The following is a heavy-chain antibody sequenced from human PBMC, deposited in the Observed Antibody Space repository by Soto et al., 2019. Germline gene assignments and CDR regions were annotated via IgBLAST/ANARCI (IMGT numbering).Heavy chain of an antibody. CDR1: GGSISSSNW. D-gene: IGHD3-3*01. V-gene: IGHV4-4*02. Sequence: SETLSLTCAVSGGSISSSNWWSWVRQPPGKGLEWIGEIYHSGSTNYNPSLKSRVTISVDKSKNQFSLKLSSVTAADTAVYYCATSKDYDFWSGYYNFYYYYGMDVWGQGTMVT. J-gene: IGHJ6*02. CDR2: IYHSGST. CDR3: ATSKDYDFWSGYYNFYYYYGMDV.